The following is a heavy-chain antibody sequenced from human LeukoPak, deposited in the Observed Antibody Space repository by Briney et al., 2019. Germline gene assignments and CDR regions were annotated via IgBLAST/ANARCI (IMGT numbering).Heavy chain of an antibody. J-gene: IGHJ4*02. V-gene: IGHV4-34*01. CDR3: ASGPPLVPPDS. CDR1: GGSFSGYY. Sequence: SETLSLTCAVYGGSFSGYYWSWIRQPPGKGLEWIGEINHSGSTNYNPSLKSRVTISVDTSKNQFSMKLSSVTAADTAVSYCASGPPLVPPDSWGQGTLVTVSS. CDR2: INHSGST. D-gene: IGHD6-13*01.